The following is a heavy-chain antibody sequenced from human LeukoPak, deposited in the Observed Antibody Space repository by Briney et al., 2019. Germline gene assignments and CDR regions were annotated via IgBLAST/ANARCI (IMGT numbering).Heavy chain of an antibody. CDR3: ARDVYGDYETPIDP. CDR2: IYYSGST. D-gene: IGHD4-17*01. V-gene: IGHV4-39*07. J-gene: IGHJ5*02. Sequence: PSETLSLTCTVSGGSISSSSYYWGWIRQPPGKGLEWIGSIYYSGSTYYNPSLKSRVTISVDTSKNQFSLKLSSVTAADTAVYYCARDVYGDYETPIDPWGQGTLVTVSS. CDR1: GGSISSSSYY.